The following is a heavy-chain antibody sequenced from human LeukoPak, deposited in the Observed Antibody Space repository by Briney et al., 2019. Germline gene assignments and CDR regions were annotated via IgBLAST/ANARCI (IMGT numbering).Heavy chain of an antibody. D-gene: IGHD5-24*01. J-gene: IGHJ6*03. Sequence: GGSLRLSCAASGFTFSRYWMSWVRQAPGKGLEWVASINQDESAKFYVDSVKGRFTISRDNAKNSLFLQMNSLRAEDTAVYYCARSSRDGYNLIDYMDVWGKGTTVTVSS. CDR3: ARSSRDGYNLIDYMDV. CDR1: GFTFSRYW. CDR2: INQDESAK. V-gene: IGHV3-7*01.